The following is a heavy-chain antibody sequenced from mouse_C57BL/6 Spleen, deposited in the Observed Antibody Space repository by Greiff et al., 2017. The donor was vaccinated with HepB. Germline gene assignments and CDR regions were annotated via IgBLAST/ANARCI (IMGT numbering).Heavy chain of an antibody. J-gene: IGHJ2*01. CDR1: GYTFTSYG. CDR2: IYPRSGNT. D-gene: IGHD1-1*01. V-gene: IGHV1-81*01. CDR3: ARVDYYGSPHFDY. Sequence: VKVVESGAELARPGASVKLSCKASGYTFTSYGISWVKQRTGQGLEWIGEIYPRSGNTYYNEKFKGKATLTADKSSSTAYMELRSLTSEDSAVYFCARVDYYGSPHFDYWGQGTTRTVSS.